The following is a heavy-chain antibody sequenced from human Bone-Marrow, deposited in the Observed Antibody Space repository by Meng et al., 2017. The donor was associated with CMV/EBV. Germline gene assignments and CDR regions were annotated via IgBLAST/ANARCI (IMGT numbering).Heavy chain of an antibody. V-gene: IGHV3-7*01. CDR1: GFTFSSYW. CDR2: IKQDGYEK. CDR3: ARATSHIVAIYYFDY. J-gene: IGHJ4*02. Sequence: GESLKIYCAASGFTFSSYWMSWVRQAPGKGLEWVANIKQDGYEKYSVDSVRGRFTISRDNAKNSLYLQMNSLRAEDTAVYYCARATSHIVAIYYFDYWGQGTLVSVSS. D-gene: IGHD5-12*01.